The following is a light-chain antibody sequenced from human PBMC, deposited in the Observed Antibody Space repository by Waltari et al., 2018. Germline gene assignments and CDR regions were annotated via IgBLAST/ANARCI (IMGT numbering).Light chain of an antibody. V-gene: IGLV2-14*03. CDR2: DVS. J-gene: IGLJ3*02. CDR3: NSYTGSSSWV. Sequence: QSALPQPASVSGSPGQSITISCTWTNSDVGFYNYVSWYQQHPGKAPKLLIYDVSVRPSGVSNRFSGSKSGNTASLTISGLQAEDEADYYCNSYTGSSSWVFGGGTRLTVL. CDR1: NSDVGFYNY.